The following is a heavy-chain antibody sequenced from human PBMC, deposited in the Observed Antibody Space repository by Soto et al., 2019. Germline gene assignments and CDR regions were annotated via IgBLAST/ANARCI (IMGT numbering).Heavy chain of an antibody. CDR3: SRSLDS. Sequence: GGSLRLSCAASGFTFSSFWMDWVRQAPGKGLEWVANINPDGSEKHYVDSVKGRFTIYRDNAKNSLYLRMSSLTAEDSALYYCSRSLDSWGQATRVTVSS. CDR1: GFTFSSFW. CDR2: INPDGSEK. J-gene: IGHJ4*02. V-gene: IGHV3-7*01.